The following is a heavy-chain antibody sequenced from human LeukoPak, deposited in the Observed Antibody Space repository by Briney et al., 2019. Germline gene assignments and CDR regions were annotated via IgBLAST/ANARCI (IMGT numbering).Heavy chain of an antibody. J-gene: IGHJ6*02. Sequence: PSETLSLTCGVSGGPISSHYWSWVRQSPEKGLEWIGYTHYSGSSKYNPTHQSRVIISVDTSKNQFSLRVTSVTAADTAVYYCARGGPLLFYYYGMDVWGQGTTVTVSS. CDR2: THYSGSS. CDR1: GGPISSHY. CDR3: ARGGPLLFYYYGMDV. V-gene: IGHV4-59*11.